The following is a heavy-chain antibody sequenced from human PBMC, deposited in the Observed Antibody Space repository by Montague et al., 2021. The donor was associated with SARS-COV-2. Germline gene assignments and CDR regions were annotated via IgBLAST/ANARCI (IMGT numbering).Heavy chain of an antibody. Sequence: SETLSLTCTVSGGSISSSSYYWGWIRQPPGKGPGWIGSIYYSGSTYYNASLKSRVTISVDTSKNQFSLKLSSVTAADTAVYYCARLSNYYGSGSYYPHNYYYYGIDVWGRGTTVTVSS. V-gene: IGHV4-39*01. CDR3: ARLSNYYGSGSYYPHNYYYYGIDV. CDR1: GGSISSSSYY. D-gene: IGHD3-10*01. CDR2: IYYSGST. J-gene: IGHJ6*02.